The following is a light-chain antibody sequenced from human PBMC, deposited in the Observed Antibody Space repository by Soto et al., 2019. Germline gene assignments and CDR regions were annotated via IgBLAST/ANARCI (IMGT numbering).Light chain of an antibody. V-gene: IGKV1-5*01. CDR1: QTIDSW. J-gene: IGKJ1*01. CDR3: QQYDSYWT. Sequence: DIQMTQSPSTLSASVGDRVTITCRASQTIDSWLAWYQQKPGKAPELLIYGASSLESGVPSRFSGSGSETEFTLTISSLQPDDFATYYCQQYDSYWTFGQGTKVEIK. CDR2: GAS.